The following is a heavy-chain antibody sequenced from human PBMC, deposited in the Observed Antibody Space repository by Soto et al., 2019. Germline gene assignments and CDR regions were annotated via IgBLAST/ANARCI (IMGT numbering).Heavy chain of an antibody. CDR2: INPSGGNT. J-gene: IGHJ4*02. Sequence: ASVKVSCKASGYTFTSYYMHWVRQAPGQGLEWMGRINPSGGNTSYAQKFQGRVTMTTDTSTSTAYMELRSLRSDDTAVYYCVRGPPFLQGSGSAPHDYWGQGTLVTVSS. CDR1: GYTFTSYY. D-gene: IGHD3-10*01. CDR3: VRGPPFLQGSGSAPHDY. V-gene: IGHV1-46*01.